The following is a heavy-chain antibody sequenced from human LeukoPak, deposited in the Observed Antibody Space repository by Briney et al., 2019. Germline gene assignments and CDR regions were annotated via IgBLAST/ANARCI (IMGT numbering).Heavy chain of an antibody. CDR1: GFTFSIYW. D-gene: IGHD3-22*01. Sequence: GGSLRLSCAASGFTFSIYWMSWVRQAPGKGLEWVANINQDGSEKYYVDSVNGRFTISRDNAKNTVYLQMNSLRAEDTAVYYCARELYLYYYDSSGSNDAFDIWGQGTMVTVSS. V-gene: IGHV3-7*01. CDR3: ARELYLYYYDSSGSNDAFDI. J-gene: IGHJ3*02. CDR2: INQDGSEK.